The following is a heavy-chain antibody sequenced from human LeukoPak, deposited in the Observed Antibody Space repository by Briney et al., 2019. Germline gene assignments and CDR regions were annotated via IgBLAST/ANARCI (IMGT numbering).Heavy chain of an antibody. CDR2: INPSGGST. D-gene: IGHD5-18*01. Sequence: ASVKVSSKASGYTFTTYYMHWVRQATGQGLEWMGIINPSGGSTSYAQKFQGRVTMTRDTSTSTVYMELSSLRSEDTAVYYCARSRDGYSYGYNWFDPWGQGTLVTVSS. J-gene: IGHJ5*02. CDR1: GYTFTTYY. V-gene: IGHV1-46*01. CDR3: ARSRDGYSYGYNWFDP.